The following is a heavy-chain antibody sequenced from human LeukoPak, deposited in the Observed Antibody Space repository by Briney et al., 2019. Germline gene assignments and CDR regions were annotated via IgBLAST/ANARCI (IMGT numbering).Heavy chain of an antibody. CDR3: AGVSGSYSDAFDI. D-gene: IGHD1-26*01. V-gene: IGHV4-61*01. CDR1: GGSVSSGSYY. CDR2: IYYGGST. Sequence: SETLSLTCTVSGGSVSSGSYYWSCIRQPPGKGLEWIGYIYYGGSTNYNPSLKSRVTISVDTSKNQFSLKLNSVTAADTAAYYCAGVSGSYSDAFDIWGQGTMVTVSS. J-gene: IGHJ3*02.